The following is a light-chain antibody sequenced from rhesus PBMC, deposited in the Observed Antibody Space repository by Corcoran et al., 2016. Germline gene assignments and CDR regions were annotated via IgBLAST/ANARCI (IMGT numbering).Light chain of an antibody. J-gene: IGKJ4*01. V-gene: IGKV2-90*01. CDR3: MQGIQFPVT. CDR2: EIS. CDR1: QSLLHSSGKTF. Sequence: DIVMTQTPLSLPVSPGEPASISCRSSQSLLHSSGKTFLYWYLQKPGPSPKLWIHEISNRASGVPDRFSGSGSGTDFTLKISRVEAEDVGVYYCMQGIQFPVTFGGGTKVEIK.